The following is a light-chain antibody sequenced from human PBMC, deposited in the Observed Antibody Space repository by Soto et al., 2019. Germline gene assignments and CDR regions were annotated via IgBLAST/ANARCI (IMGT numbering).Light chain of an antibody. CDR3: QHSTTWT. J-gene: IGKJ1*01. Sequence: DIQMTQSPSSLAASVGDGVTITCRASQGMSTYLNWYQQKPGKAPKLLIYAASSLQSGVPSRFSGSGSETDFTLTISSLQPEDFATYSCQHSTTWTFGQGTKVDIK. CDR1: QGMSTY. CDR2: AAS. V-gene: IGKV1-39*01.